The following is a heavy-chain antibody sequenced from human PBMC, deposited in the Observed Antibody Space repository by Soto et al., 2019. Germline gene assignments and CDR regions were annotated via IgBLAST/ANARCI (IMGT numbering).Heavy chain of an antibody. CDR3: ARDDEGGSYCDLGY. D-gene: IGHD3-10*01. Sequence: QVQLVESGGGVVQPGRSLRLSCAASGFTFSNYIMHWVRQAPGKGLEWVAIILHDGNYKYYADSVKGRFTISRDTAKNTQYLQTNSLRTEDTAIYDCARDDEGGSYCDLGYWGQGTLVTVSS. J-gene: IGHJ4*02. CDR2: ILHDGNYK. V-gene: IGHV3-30-3*01. CDR1: GFTFSNYI.